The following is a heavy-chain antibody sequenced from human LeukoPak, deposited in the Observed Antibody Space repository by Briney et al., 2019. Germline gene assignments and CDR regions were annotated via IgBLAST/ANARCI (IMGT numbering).Heavy chain of an antibody. CDR3: ARILRFLEWIAAFDI. J-gene: IGHJ3*02. V-gene: IGHV3-48*01. Sequence: GGSLRLSCAASGFTFSSYSMNWVRQAPGKGLEWVSYISSSSSTIYYADSVKGRFTISRDNAKTSLYLQMNSLRAEDTAVYYCARILRFLEWIAAFDIWGQGTMVTVSS. D-gene: IGHD3-3*01. CDR1: GFTFSSYS. CDR2: ISSSSSTI.